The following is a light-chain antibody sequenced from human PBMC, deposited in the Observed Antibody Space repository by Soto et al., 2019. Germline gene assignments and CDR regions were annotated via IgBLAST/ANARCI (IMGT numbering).Light chain of an antibody. CDR3: QQSYRTPRT. V-gene: IGKV1-39*01. J-gene: IGKJ1*01. Sequence: DIQMTQSPSSLSASVGDRVTITCRASQSISTYLNWYQHKPGKAPKLLMHAASSLDRGVPSRVSGSGFGTDFTLTISSLQPEDFATYYCQQSYRTPRTFGQGTKVDI. CDR2: AAS. CDR1: QSISTY.